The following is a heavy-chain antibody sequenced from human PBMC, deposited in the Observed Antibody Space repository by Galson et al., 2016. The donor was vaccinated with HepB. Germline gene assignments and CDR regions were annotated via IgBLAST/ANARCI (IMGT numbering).Heavy chain of an antibody. CDR3: AKEGHYGGHFYMDV. J-gene: IGHJ6*03. CDR2: IYSTGVT. Sequence: SLRLSCAASGFTVSNNYVTWVRQAPGKGLEWVSLIYSTGVTRYADSVKGRFTISRDSSKNTVYLQMNNLRVEDTAVYYCAKEGHYGGHFYMDVWGEGTTVTVSS. D-gene: IGHD4-17*01. CDR1: GFTVSNNY. V-gene: IGHV3-53*01.